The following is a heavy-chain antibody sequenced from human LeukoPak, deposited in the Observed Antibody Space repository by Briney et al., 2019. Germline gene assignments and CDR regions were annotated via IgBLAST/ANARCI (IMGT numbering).Heavy chain of an antibody. Sequence: GGSLRLSCAASGFSFSSTWMSWVRQAPGKWLEWVGRIKRNIDGGTTDYAAPVNGRFTISRDDSKNTLYLQMNSLKTEDTAVYYCVTSLGRTDPDYWGQGTLVLVSS. J-gene: IGHJ4*02. CDR2: IKRNIDGGTT. CDR1: GFSFSSTW. CDR3: VTSLGRTDPDY. V-gene: IGHV3-15*01. D-gene: IGHD1/OR15-1a*01.